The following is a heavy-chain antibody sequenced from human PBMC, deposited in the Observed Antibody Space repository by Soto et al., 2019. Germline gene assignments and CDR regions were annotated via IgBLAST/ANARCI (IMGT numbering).Heavy chain of an antibody. V-gene: IGHV4-4*02. J-gene: IGHJ6*02. CDR1: GGSISSSNW. CDR2: IYHSGST. D-gene: IGHD3-10*01. Sequence: SETLSLTCAVSGGSISSSNWWSWVRQPPGKGLEWIGEIYHSGSTNYNPSLKSRVTISVDKSKNQFSLKLSSVTAADTAVYYCARVYRWWFGELSPYYYYYGMDVWGQGTTVTVSS. CDR3: ARVYRWWFGELSPYYYYYGMDV.